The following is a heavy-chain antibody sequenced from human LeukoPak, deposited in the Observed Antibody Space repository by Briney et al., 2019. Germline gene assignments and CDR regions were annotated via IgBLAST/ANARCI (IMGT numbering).Heavy chain of an antibody. V-gene: IGHV3-23*01. CDR3: AKDKGIITMIVVVIYGFDY. Sequence: PGGSLRLSCAASGFTFSSYAMSWVRQAAGKGLEWVSAISGSGGSTYYADSVKGRFTISRDNSKNTLYLQMNSLRAEDTAVYYCAKDKGIITMIVVVIYGFDYWGQGTLVTVSS. CDR2: ISGSGGST. D-gene: IGHD3-22*01. CDR1: GFTFSSYA. J-gene: IGHJ4*02.